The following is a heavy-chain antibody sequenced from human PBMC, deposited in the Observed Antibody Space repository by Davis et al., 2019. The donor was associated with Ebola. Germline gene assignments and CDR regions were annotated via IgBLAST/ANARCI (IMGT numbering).Heavy chain of an antibody. V-gene: IGHV4-61*05. CDR1: GGSISSSDYY. J-gene: IGHJ5*02. Sequence: PSETLSLTCTVSGGSISSSDYYWGWIRQPPGKGLEWIGYIHYRGNTKDNPSLQSRVTMSVDTSKNQFSLNLKSVTAFDSAIYYCARAVGPCSTSSCLTWFGPWGQGIVVTVSS. CDR2: IHYRGNT. D-gene: IGHD2-2*01. CDR3: ARAVGPCSTSSCLTWFGP.